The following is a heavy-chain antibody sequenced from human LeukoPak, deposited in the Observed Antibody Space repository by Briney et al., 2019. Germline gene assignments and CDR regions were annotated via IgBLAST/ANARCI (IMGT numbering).Heavy chain of an antibody. CDR1: GFTFSSYG. CDR2: ISGSGGST. D-gene: IGHD5-18*01. CDR3: ARDLSGVTGYTYGRGIDY. V-gene: IGHV3-23*01. J-gene: IGHJ4*02. Sequence: GGSLRLSCAASGFTFSSYGMSWVRRAPGKGLEWVSAISGSGGSTYYADPVKGRFNISRDNSKNTLYLQMNSLRAEDTAVYYCARDLSGVTGYTYGRGIDYWGQGTLVTVSS.